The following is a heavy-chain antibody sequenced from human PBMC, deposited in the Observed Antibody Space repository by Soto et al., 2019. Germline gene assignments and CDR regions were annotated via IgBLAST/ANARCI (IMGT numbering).Heavy chain of an antibody. V-gene: IGHV1-69*01. CDR1: GGTFSSYA. J-gene: IGHJ4*02. Sequence: QVQLVQSGAEVKKPGSSVKVSCKASGGTFSSYAISWVRQAPGQGLEWMGGIIPICGTANYAQKFQGRVTITADESTRTAYMELRSLRSEDTAVYYCARGGTIFGVVPNFDYWGQGTLVTVSS. D-gene: IGHD3-3*01. CDR2: IIPICGTA. CDR3: ARGGTIFGVVPNFDY.